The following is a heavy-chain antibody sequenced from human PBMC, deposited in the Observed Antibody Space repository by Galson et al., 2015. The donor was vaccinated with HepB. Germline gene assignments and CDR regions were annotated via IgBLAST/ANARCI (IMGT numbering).Heavy chain of an antibody. Sequence: PALVKPTQNLTLTCTFSGFSLTTTQVGVGWVRQPPGKALEWLALVYWDDDKRYNPSLRNRLTIAKDTSKNQVVLTVTNVDPVDTSTYYCAHRLAYNGAWNFGSFDFWGQGTLVTASS. V-gene: IGHV2-5*02. J-gene: IGHJ4*02. CDR3: AHRLAYNGAWNFGSFDF. D-gene: IGHD1-7*01. CDR1: GFSLTTTQVG. CDR2: VYWDDDK.